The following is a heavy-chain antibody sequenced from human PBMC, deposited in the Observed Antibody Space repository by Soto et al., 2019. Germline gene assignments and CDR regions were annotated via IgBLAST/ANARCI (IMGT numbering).Heavy chain of an antibody. CDR2: IYPGDSDT. J-gene: IGHJ6*02. D-gene: IGHD2-15*01. V-gene: IGHV5-51*01. CDR1: GYSFTSYC. CDR3: ARRDRLGYCSGGSCYSPYYYYGMDV. Sequence: GESLKISCKGSGYSFTSYCIGWVRQMPGKGLEWMGIIYPGDSDTRYSPSFQGQVTISADKSISTAYLQWSSLKASDTAMYYCARRDRLGYCSGGSCYSPYYYYGMDVWGQGTLVTVSS.